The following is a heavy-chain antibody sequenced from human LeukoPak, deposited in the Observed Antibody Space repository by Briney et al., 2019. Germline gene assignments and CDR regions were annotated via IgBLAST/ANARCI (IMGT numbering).Heavy chain of an antibody. J-gene: IGHJ4*02. CDR1: GFTFSSYW. CDR3: TRDSYSGSYDY. CDR2: ISTDGTST. V-gene: IGHV3-74*01. D-gene: IGHD1-26*01. Sequence: GGSLRLSCAASGFTFSSYWMHWVRQAPGKGPVLVSRISTDGTSTTYADSVKGRFTISRDNAKNTLYLQMNSLRADDTAVYYCTRDSYSGSYDYWGQGTLVTVSS.